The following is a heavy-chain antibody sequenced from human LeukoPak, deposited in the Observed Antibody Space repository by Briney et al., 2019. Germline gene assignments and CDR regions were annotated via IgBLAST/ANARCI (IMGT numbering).Heavy chain of an antibody. CDR1: GGSISSGSYY. CDR2: IYTSGST. D-gene: IGHD6-13*01. V-gene: IGHV4-61*02. CDR3: ARGIAATFDY. J-gene: IGHJ4*02. Sequence: SETLSLTCTVSGGSISSGSYYWNWIRQPAGKGLEWIGRIYTSGSTYYNPSLKSRVTISVDTSKNQFSLKLSSVTAADTAVYYCARGIAATFDYWGQGTLVTVSS.